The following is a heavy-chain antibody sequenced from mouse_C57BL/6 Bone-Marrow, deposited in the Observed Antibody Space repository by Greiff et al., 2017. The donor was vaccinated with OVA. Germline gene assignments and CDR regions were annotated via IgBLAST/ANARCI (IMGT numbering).Heavy chain of an antibody. CDR3: ARRWLLRYFDV. CDR1: GYAFTNYL. J-gene: IGHJ1*03. CDR2: INPGSGGT. Sequence: VQLQQSGAELVRPGTSVKVSCKASGYAFTNYLIEWVKQRPGQGLEWIGVINPGSGGTNYNEKFKGKATLTADKSSSTAYMQLSSLTSEYSAVYFCARRWLLRYFDVWGTGTTVTVSS. D-gene: IGHD2-3*01. V-gene: IGHV1-54*01.